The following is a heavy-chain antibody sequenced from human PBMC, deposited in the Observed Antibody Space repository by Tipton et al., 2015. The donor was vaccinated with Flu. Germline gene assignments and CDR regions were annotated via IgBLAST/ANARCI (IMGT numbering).Heavy chain of an antibody. D-gene: IGHD5-24*01. CDR2: INHSGST. V-gene: IGHV4-34*01. CDR3: ARVEWFDP. CDR1: GGSISSYY. Sequence: TLSLTCTVSGGSISSYYWSWIWQPPGKGLEWIGEINHSGSTNYNPSLKSRVTISVDTSKNQFSLKLSSVTAADTAVYYCARVEWFDPWGQGTLVTVSS. J-gene: IGHJ5*02.